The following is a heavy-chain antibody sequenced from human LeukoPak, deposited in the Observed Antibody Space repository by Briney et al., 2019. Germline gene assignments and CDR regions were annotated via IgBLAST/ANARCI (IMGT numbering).Heavy chain of an antibody. Sequence: GESLKISCQGSGYSFTSYWIGWVRQMPGKGLEWMGIDTRYSPSFQGQVTISVDKSVSTADLQWRSLKASDTAMYYCARQFLEYCSGDSCSAAFDIWGQGTMVTVSS. CDR2: DT. V-gene: IGHV5-51*01. J-gene: IGHJ3*02. CDR1: GYSFTSYW. D-gene: IGHD2-15*01. CDR3: ARQFLEYCSGDSCSAAFDI.